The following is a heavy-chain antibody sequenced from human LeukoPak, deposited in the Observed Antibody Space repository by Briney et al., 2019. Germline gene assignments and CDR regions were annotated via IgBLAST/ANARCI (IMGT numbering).Heavy chain of an antibody. V-gene: IGHV1-2*02. D-gene: IGHD5-12*01. CDR2: INPNSGGT. Sequence: GASVKVSCKASGYTFTGYYMHWVRQAPGQGLEWMGWINPNSGGTNYAQKFQGRVTMTSDTSISTAYMELSRLRSDDTAVYYCARDAGVGYDPGFDYWGQGTLVTVSS. CDR1: GYTFTGYY. J-gene: IGHJ4*02. CDR3: ARDAGVGYDPGFDY.